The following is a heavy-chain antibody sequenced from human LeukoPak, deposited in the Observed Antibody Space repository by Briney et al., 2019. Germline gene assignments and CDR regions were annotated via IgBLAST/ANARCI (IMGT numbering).Heavy chain of an antibody. V-gene: IGHV3-23*01. Sequence: GGSLRLSCAASGFTFSSYAMSWVRQAPGKGLEWVSAISGSGGSTFYADSVKGRFTISRDNSKNTLYLQMNSLRAEDTAVYYCAKDYYDILTGLFDYWGQGTLVTVSS. J-gene: IGHJ4*02. CDR2: ISGSGGST. D-gene: IGHD3-9*01. CDR3: AKDYYDILTGLFDY. CDR1: GFTFSSYA.